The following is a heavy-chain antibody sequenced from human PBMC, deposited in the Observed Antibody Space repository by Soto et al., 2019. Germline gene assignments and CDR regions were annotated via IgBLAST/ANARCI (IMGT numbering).Heavy chain of an antibody. D-gene: IGHD3-9*01. CDR1: GGSISSYY. CDR3: ARHPRYDILTYYYGMDV. Sequence: PSETLSLTCTVSGGSISSYYWSWIRQPPGKGLEWIGYIYYSGSTYYNPSLKSRVTISVDTSKNQFSLKLSSVTAADTAVYYCARHPRYDILTYYYGMDVWGQGTTVTVSS. J-gene: IGHJ6*02. V-gene: IGHV4-59*04. CDR2: IYYSGST.